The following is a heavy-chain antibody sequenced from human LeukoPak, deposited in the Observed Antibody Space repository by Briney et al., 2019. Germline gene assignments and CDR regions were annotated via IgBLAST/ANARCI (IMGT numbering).Heavy chain of an antibody. Sequence: GESLKISCKGSGYSFTNYWIGWVRQMPGKGLEWMGIISPDGSDTRYSSSFQGQVTISADKPITTAYLQWSSLKASDTAMYYCARLTSSWSFDYWGQGTLVTVSS. J-gene: IGHJ4*02. CDR2: ISPDGSDT. CDR1: GYSFTNYW. D-gene: IGHD6-13*01. V-gene: IGHV5-51*01. CDR3: ARLTSSWSFDY.